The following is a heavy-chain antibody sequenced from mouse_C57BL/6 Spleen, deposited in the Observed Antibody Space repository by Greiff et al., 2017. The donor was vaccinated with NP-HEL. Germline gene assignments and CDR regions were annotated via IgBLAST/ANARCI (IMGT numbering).Heavy chain of an antibody. CDR1: GFTFSSYG. Sequence: EVQLVESGGDLVKPGGSLKLSCAASGFTFSSYGMSWVRQTPDKRLEWVATISRGGSYTFYPDSVKGRSTISRDNAKNTLYLQMSRLKSEATAMYYGARQNYGCSDWYFDVWGTGTTVTVSS. CDR3: ARQNYGCSDWYFDV. D-gene: IGHD1-1*01. CDR2: ISRGGSYT. J-gene: IGHJ1*03. V-gene: IGHV5-6*01.